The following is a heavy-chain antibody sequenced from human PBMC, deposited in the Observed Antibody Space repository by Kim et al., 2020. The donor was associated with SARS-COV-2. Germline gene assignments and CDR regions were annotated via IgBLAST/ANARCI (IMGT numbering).Heavy chain of an antibody. Sequence: GGSLRLSCAASGFTFSSYGMHWVRQAPGKGLEWVAVISYDGSNKYYADSVKGRFTISRDNSKNTLYLQMNSLRAEDTAVYYCAKGRYSYGHLDYWGQGTLVTVSS. V-gene: IGHV3-30*18. CDR3: AKGRYSYGHLDY. J-gene: IGHJ4*02. D-gene: IGHD5-18*01. CDR1: GFTFSSYG. CDR2: ISYDGSNK.